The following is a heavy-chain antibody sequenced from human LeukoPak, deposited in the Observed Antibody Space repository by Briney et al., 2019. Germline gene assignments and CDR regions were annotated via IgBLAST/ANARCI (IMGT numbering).Heavy chain of an antibody. D-gene: IGHD4-11*01. CDR3: TRVEETATTAAIIRKYSYYYYYMDV. CDR1: GFTFSSYE. V-gene: IGHV3-7*01. CDR2: IKQDGSEK. Sequence: GGSLRLSCAASGFTFSSYEMNWVRQAPGKGLEWVANIKQDGSEKHYVDSVKGRFTISRDNAKNSLYLQMSSLRAEDTAVYYCTRVEETATTAAIIRKYSYYYYYMDVWGKGNTVTVSS. J-gene: IGHJ6*03.